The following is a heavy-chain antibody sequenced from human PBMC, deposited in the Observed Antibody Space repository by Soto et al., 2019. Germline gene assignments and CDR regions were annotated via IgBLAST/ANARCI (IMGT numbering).Heavy chain of an antibody. Sequence: GGSLRLSCAASGFTFSSYGMHWVRQAPGKGLEWVAVISYDGSNKYYADSVKGRFTISRDNSKNTLYLQMNSLRAEDTAVYYCAKDRHKQHSSGWRQYFDYWGQGTLVTVSS. D-gene: IGHD6-19*01. V-gene: IGHV3-30*18. CDR2: ISYDGSNK. CDR3: AKDRHKQHSSGWRQYFDY. J-gene: IGHJ4*02. CDR1: GFTFSSYG.